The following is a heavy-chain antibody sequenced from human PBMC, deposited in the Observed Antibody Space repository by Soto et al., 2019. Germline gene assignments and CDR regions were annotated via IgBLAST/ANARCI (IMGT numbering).Heavy chain of an antibody. V-gene: IGHV1-8*01. J-gene: IGHJ4*02. Sequence: GASVKVSCKASGYTFTSYDINWVRQATGQRLEWMGWMNPNGGNTGYAQKFQGRVTMTRNTSISTAYMELSSLRSEDTAVYYCARAPAPYGNYDFWSGEPRDYWGQGTLVTVSS. D-gene: IGHD3-3*01. CDR2: MNPNGGNT. CDR3: ARAPAPYGNYDFWSGEPRDY. CDR1: GYTFTSYD.